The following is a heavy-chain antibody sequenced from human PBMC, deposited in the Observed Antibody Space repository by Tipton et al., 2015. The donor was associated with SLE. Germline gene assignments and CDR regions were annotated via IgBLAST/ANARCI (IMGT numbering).Heavy chain of an antibody. V-gene: IGHV3-23*01. D-gene: IGHD2-2*02. CDR3: AKAVVPAAITPLLYYGMDV. CDR2: ISGSGGST. J-gene: IGHJ6*02. Sequence: SLRLSCAASGFTFSSYAMSWVRQAPGKGLEWVSAISGSGGSTYYADSVKGRFTISRDNSKNTVDLQMINLRIEDTAVYYCAKAVVPAAITPLLYYGMDVWGQGTTVTVSS. CDR1: GFTFSSYA.